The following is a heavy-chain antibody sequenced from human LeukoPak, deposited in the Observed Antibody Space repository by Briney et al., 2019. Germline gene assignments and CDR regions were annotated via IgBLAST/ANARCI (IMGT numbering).Heavy chain of an antibody. D-gene: IGHD2-2*01. Sequence: GASVKVSCKASGYTFTSYGISWVRQAPGQGLEWMGWISAYNGNTNYAQKLQGRVTMTTDTSTSTAYMELRSLRSDDTAVYYCARRVVPAARTYNWFDPWGQGTLVTVSS. V-gene: IGHV1-18*01. J-gene: IGHJ5*02. CDR3: ARRVVPAARTYNWFDP. CDR1: GYTFTSYG. CDR2: ISAYNGNT.